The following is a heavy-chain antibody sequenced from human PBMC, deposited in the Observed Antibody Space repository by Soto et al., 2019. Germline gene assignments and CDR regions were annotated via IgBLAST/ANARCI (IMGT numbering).Heavy chain of an antibody. V-gene: IGHV3-7*02. CDR3: ATTRYSSSWYKQWLPPV. Sequence: EVQLVESGGGLVQPGGSLRLSCAASGFTFSSYWMSWVRQAPGKGLEWVANIKQDGSEKYYVDSVKGRFTISRDNAKNSLYLQMNSLRAEDTAVYYCATTRYSSSWYKQWLPPVWGQGTLVTVSS. CDR2: IKQDGSEK. J-gene: IGHJ4*02. D-gene: IGHD6-13*01. CDR1: GFTFSSYW.